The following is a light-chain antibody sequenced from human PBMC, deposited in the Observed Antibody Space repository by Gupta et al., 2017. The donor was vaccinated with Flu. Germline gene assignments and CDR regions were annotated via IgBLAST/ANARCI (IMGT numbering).Light chain of an antibody. CDR3: ATWDDSLNGPV. CDR1: NSNIGRNT. Sequence: QVLLTPPPSSSGTPGQRVTISCSGSNSNIGRNTLSWYQQLPGTAPKLLIQNDNQRPSGVPVRFSGSKAGTSASLTISGLQSEDEGDFYCATWDDSLNGPVFGGGTRLTVL. V-gene: IGLV1-44*01. J-gene: IGLJ3*02. CDR2: NDN.